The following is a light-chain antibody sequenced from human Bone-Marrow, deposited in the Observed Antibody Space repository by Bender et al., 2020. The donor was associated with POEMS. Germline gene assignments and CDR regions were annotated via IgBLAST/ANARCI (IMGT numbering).Light chain of an antibody. Sequence: SYELTQPPSVSESPGQTARITCSGDALPKQYAYWYQQKPGQPPVLVIYKDSERPSGIPERFSGSSSGTTVTLTISGVQAEDEADYYCQSTDSSALVVFGGGTKLTVL. CDR3: QSTDSSALVV. CDR2: KDS. J-gene: IGLJ2*01. V-gene: IGLV3-25*03. CDR1: ALPKQY.